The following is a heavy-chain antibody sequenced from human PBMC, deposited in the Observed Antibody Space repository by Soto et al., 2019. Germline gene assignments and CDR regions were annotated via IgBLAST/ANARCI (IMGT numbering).Heavy chain of an antibody. CDR3: TRDTMQLYPRVDDYGDRAIDY. V-gene: IGHV3-49*03. D-gene: IGHD4-17*01. Sequence: GGSLRLSCTASGFTFGDYAMSWFRQAPGKGLEWVGFIRSKAYGGTTEYAASVKGRYTISRDDSKSIAYLQMNSLKTEDTAVYYCTRDTMQLYPRVDDYGDRAIDYWGQGTLVTVSS. CDR1: GFTFGDYA. CDR2: IRSKAYGGTT. J-gene: IGHJ4*02.